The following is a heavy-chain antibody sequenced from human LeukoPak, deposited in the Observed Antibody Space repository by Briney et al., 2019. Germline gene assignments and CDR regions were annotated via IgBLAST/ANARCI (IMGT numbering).Heavy chain of an antibody. J-gene: IGHJ4*02. CDR1: AGSISNYF. CDR2: IYYTGMT. D-gene: IGHD2-8*01. V-gene: IGHV4-59*08. Sequence: SETLSLTCTVPAGSISNYFWSWIRQPPGKGLEWLGYIYYTGMTNSNPSLKSRVTISMDTSKNQFSLNLRSVTAADTAIYYCARHGRMVIMSKFSTGIDQWGQGTLVTVSS. CDR3: ARHGRMVIMSKFSTGIDQ.